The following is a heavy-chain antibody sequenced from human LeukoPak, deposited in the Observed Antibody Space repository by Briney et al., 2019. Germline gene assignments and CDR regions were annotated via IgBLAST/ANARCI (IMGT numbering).Heavy chain of an antibody. CDR3: ARPFWSGYNYYFDY. V-gene: IGHV4-39*07. CDR1: GGSISITTYS. CDR2: VHYGGNT. Sequence: SETLSLTCTVSGGSISITTYSWGWIRQPPGKGLEWIGSVHYGGNTYYHPSLKSRVTISVDTSKNQFSLKLSSVTATDTAVYYCARPFWSGYNYYFDYWGQGTLVTVPS. J-gene: IGHJ4*02. D-gene: IGHD3-3*01.